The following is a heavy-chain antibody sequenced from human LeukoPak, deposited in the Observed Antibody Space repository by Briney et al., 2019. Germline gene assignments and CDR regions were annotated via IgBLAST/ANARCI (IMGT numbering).Heavy chain of an antibody. V-gene: IGHV3-30*04. D-gene: IGHD2-2*01. CDR2: ISYDGSNK. CDR3: ARGPWGRSSTGNNWFDP. J-gene: IGHJ5*02. Sequence: GGSLRLSCAASGFTFSSYAMHWVRQAPGKGLEWVAVISYDGSNKYYADSVKGRFTISRDNSKNTLYLQMNSLRAEDTAVYYCARGPWGRSSTGNNWFDPWGQGTLVTVSS. CDR1: GFTFSSYA.